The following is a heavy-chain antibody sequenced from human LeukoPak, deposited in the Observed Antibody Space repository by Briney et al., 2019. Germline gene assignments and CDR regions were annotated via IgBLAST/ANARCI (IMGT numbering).Heavy chain of an antibody. D-gene: IGHD3-22*01. CDR2: ISSSGSTI. CDR1: GFTFSDYY. Sequence: PGGSLRLSCAASGFTFSDYYMSWIRQAPGKGLEWVSYISSSGSTIYYADSVKGRFTISRDNAKNSLYLQMNSLRAEDTAVYYCARDYYDSSGFLPYFDYWGQGTLVTVSS. V-gene: IGHV3-11*04. CDR3: ARDYYDSSGFLPYFDY. J-gene: IGHJ4*02.